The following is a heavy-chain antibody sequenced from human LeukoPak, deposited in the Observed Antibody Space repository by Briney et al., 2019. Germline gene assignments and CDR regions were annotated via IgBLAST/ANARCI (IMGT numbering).Heavy chain of an antibody. CDR1: GYTFTGYY. CDR3: ARAKQYSSSWYGYDY. V-gene: IGHV1-2*02. D-gene: IGHD6-13*01. Sequence: GASVKVSCKASGYTFTGYYMHWVRQAPGQGLEWMGWINPNSGGTNYAQKFQGRVTMTRDTSISTAYMELSRLRSDDTAVYYCARAKQYSSSWYGYDYWGQGTLVTVSS. CDR2: INPNSGGT. J-gene: IGHJ4*02.